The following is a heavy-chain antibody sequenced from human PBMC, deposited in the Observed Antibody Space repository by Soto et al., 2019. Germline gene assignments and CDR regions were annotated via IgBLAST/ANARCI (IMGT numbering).Heavy chain of an antibody. V-gene: IGHV3-11*01. J-gene: IGHJ4*02. CDR3: AGDHQPSDVYNFDS. CDR2: ISNGDETT. Sequence: GGSLRLFCAASGFIVTDYSMTWIRQAPGKGLEWVSYISNGDETTQYADSVKGRFTVSRDNAKKVLFLQMSSLRVDDTAVYYFAGDHQPSDVYNFDSWCRGALVTVSS. CDR1: GFIVTDYS. D-gene: IGHD1-1*01.